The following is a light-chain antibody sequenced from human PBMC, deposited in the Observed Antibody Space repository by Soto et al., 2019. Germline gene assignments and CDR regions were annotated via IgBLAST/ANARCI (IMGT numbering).Light chain of an antibody. J-gene: IGLJ2*01. CDR2: DVS. CDR3: SSFTSSTTPV. CDR1: SSDVGGYNY. V-gene: IGLV2-14*01. Sequence: QSALTQPASVSGSPGQAITISCTGNSSDVGGYNYVSWYQQHPGKAPQLMIYDVSNRPSGVSNRFSGSKSGNTASLTSAGLQAEDEADYYCSSFTSSTTPVFGGGTQLTVL.